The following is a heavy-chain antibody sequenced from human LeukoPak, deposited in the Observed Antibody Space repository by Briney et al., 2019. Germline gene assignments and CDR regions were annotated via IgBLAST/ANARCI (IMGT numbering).Heavy chain of an antibody. V-gene: IGHV4-39*06. Sequence: SETLSLTCTVSGGSISSSSYYWGWIRQPPGKGLKWIGSIYYSGSTYYNPSLKSRVTISVDTSKNQFPLKLSSVTAADTAVYYCARAYSYATYYDFWSGYLPYYFDYWGQGTLVTVSS. D-gene: IGHD3-3*01. CDR1: GGSISSSSYY. J-gene: IGHJ4*02. CDR3: ARAYSYATYYDFWSGYLPYYFDY. CDR2: IYYSGST.